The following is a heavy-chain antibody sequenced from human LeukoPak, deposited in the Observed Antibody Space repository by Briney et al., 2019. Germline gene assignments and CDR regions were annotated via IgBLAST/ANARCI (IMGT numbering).Heavy chain of an antibody. Sequence: SETLSLTCTVSGGSISSYYWSWIRQPPAKELEWFGYIYYSGGTNYNHSLKSRVTISVDTSKNQFSLKLSSVTASDTAVYYCARGLAPYGGFDYWGQGTLVTVSS. J-gene: IGHJ4*02. D-gene: IGHD2-21*01. CDR1: GGSISSYY. CDR2: IYYSGGT. CDR3: ARGLAPYGGFDY. V-gene: IGHV4-59*01.